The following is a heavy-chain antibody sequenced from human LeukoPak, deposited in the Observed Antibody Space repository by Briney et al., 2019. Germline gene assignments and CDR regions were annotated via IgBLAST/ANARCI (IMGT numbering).Heavy chain of an antibody. CDR3: ARSQYCSSTSCLGYMDV. J-gene: IGHJ6*03. Sequence: ASVKVSCKASGGTFSSYAISWVRQAPGQGLEWMGGIIPIFGTANYAQKFQGRVTITTDESTSTAYMELSSLRSEDTAVYCCARSQYCSSTSCLGYMDVWGKGTTVTVSS. CDR1: GGTFSSYA. CDR2: IIPIFGTA. V-gene: IGHV1-69*05. D-gene: IGHD2-2*01.